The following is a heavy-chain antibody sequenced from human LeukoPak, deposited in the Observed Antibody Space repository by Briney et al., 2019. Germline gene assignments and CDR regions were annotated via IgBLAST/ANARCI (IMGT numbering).Heavy chain of an antibody. Sequence: SQTLSLTCSVSGDYINNGGHYWSWIRQPPGKGLEWIGYVHYTGRTDYNPSLKSRVTISIDASKNQFSLRLSSVTAADTAVYYCARDSFSSSWPKWFDPWGQGILVAVSS. CDR1: GDYINNGGHY. D-gene: IGHD6-13*01. CDR3: ARDSFSSSWPKWFDP. V-gene: IGHV4-61*08. CDR2: VHYTGRT. J-gene: IGHJ5*02.